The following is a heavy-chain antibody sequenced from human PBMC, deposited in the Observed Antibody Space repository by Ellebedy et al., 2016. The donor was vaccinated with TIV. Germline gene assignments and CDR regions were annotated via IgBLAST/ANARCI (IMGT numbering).Heavy chain of an antibody. J-gene: IGHJ3*02. CDR3: ARWASIIRAFDI. D-gene: IGHD2-21*01. Sequence: SETLSLXCTVSGGSISSYYWGWIRQPPGKGLEWIGSIYYSGSTYYNPSLKSRVTISVDTSKNQFSLKLSSVTAADTAVYYCARWASIIRAFDIWGQGTMVTVSS. V-gene: IGHV4-39*07. CDR1: GGSISSYY. CDR2: IYYSGST.